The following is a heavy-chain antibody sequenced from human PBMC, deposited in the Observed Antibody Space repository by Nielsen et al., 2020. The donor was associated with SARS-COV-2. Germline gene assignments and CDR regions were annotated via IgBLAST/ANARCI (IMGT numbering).Heavy chain of an antibody. J-gene: IGHJ4*02. CDR3: ARGEYSYGLGFDF. D-gene: IGHD5-18*01. CDR2: IYYSGFT. Sequence: SETLSLTCTVAGGSISSTSSYWGWIRQPPGKGLEWIGGIYYSGFTYYNPSLKSRVTISVDTSKNQFSLKLSSVTAADTAVYYCARGEYSYGLGFDFWGQGTLVTVSS. V-gene: IGHV4-39*07. CDR1: GGSISSTSSY.